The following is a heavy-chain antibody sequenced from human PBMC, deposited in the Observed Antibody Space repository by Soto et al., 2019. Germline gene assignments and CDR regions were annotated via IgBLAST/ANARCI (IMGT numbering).Heavy chain of an antibody. CDR2: IIPIFDAT. J-gene: IGHJ4*02. V-gene: IGHV1-69*01. Sequence: QVHMVQSGAEVKKPGSSARVSCKVSGGTFSRHSISWVRQAPGQGLEWMGGIIPIFDATQYAQKFQGRLTITADESTTTFHIDLSGHRPEDSAIYFCARDLTSVSGSWGQGTLVTVS. CDR1: GGTFSRHS. D-gene: IGHD6-19*01. CDR3: ARDLTSVSGS.